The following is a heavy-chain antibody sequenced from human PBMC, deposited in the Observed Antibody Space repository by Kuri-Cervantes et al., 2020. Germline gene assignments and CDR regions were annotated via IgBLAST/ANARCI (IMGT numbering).Heavy chain of an antibody. CDR2: INQEGTEK. CDR3: ARTSGPDIFDFDY. D-gene: IGHD3-9*01. J-gene: IGHJ4*02. CDR1: GFTFSNYW. V-gene: IGHV3-7*01. Sequence: GESLKISYAASGFTFSNYWMSWVRQVPGKGLQWVANINQEGTEKYYVDSVKGPITISRDNAKSSLYLEMSSLRVEDTAVYYWARTSGPDIFDFDYWGQGTLVTVSS.